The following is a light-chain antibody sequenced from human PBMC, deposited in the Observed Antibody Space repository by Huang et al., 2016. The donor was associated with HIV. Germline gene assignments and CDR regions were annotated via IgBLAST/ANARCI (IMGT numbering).Light chain of an antibody. J-gene: IGKJ2*01. CDR2: AAS. V-gene: IGKV1-39*01. CDR3: QQSYSTPYT. CDR1: QRISSY. Sequence: DIQMTQSPSSLSASVGDRVTITCRASQRISSYLNWYHQKPGKAPKILIYAASSLQSGVPSRFSGSGSGTDFTLTISSLQPEDFATYYCQQSYSTPYTFGQGTKLEIK.